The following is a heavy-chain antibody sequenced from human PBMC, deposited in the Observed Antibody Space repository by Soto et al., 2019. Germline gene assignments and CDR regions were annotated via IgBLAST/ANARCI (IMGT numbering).Heavy chain of an antibody. D-gene: IGHD3-10*01. V-gene: IGHV3-7*01. Sequence: EVQLVESGGGVVQPGESLRLSCVASGFTYSSYWMAWVRQIPGKGLEWVAYMNPDGSQIFYVDSVKGRFTISRDNAKNSLYLRMASLRVEDTAINYCAREPRVLAYWGQGTLVTVSS. CDR3: AREPRVLAY. J-gene: IGHJ1*01. CDR1: GFTYSSYW. CDR2: MNPDGSQI.